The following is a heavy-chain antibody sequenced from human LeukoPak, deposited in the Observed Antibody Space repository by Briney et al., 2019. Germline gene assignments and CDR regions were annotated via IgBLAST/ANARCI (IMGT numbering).Heavy chain of an antibody. CDR2: IKQDGSEK. Sequence: PGGSLRLSCAASGFTFSSYWMSWVRQAPGKGREWVANIKQDGSEKYYVDSVKGRFTISRDNAKNSLYLQMNSLRAEDTAVYYCARPDFWSGYSIDYWGQGTLVTVSS. D-gene: IGHD3-3*01. J-gene: IGHJ4*02. V-gene: IGHV3-7*01. CDR1: GFTFSSYW. CDR3: ARPDFWSGYSIDY.